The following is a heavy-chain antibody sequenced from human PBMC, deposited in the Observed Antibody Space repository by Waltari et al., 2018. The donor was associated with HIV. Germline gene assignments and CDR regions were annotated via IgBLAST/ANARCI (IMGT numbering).Heavy chain of an antibody. CDR3: AKVATSGPMKPFDS. CDR2: ISGTGGTT. CDR1: GFIFRRYA. V-gene: IGHV3-23*04. J-gene: IGHJ4*02. Sequence: VQLVESGGGLVQPGESLRLSCAASGFIFRRYAMSWVRQAPGKGLEWVSKISGTGGTTYYTDSVKGRFTISGDSSKDTLYLQMDSLRVEDTAVYYCAKVATSGPMKPFDSWGQGTLVTVSS.